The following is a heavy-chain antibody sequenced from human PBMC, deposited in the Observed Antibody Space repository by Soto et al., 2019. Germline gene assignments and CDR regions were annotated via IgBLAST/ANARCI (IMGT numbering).Heavy chain of an antibody. V-gene: IGHV5-51*03. CDR1: GYSFTNYW. Sequence: EVQLVQSGAEVKKPGESLKISCKASGYSFTNYWIGWVRQMSGKGLEWMAIIYPGNSDTRYSPSFQGQVTISADKSISTAYLQWSSLKASDNAMYYCARVRGDDSGRSGYWGQGTLVTVSS. CDR3: ARVRGDDSGRSGY. J-gene: IGHJ4*02. D-gene: IGHD3-10*01. CDR2: IYPGNSDT.